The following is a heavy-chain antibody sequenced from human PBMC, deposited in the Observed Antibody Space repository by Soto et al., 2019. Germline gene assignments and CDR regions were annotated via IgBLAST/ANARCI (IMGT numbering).Heavy chain of an antibody. Sequence: GGSLRLSCAASGFTFSSYGMHWVRQAPGKGLEWVAVIWYDGSNKYYADSVKGRFTISRDNSKNTLYLQMNSLRAEDTAMYYCARGAGTSSGWLIPIYYFDYWGQGTLVTVSS. V-gene: IGHV3-33*01. CDR1: GFTFSSYG. CDR3: ARGAGTSSGWLIPIYYFDY. J-gene: IGHJ4*02. CDR2: IWYDGSNK. D-gene: IGHD6-19*01.